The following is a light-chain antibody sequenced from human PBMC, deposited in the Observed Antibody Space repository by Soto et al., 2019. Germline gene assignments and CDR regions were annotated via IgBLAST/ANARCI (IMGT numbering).Light chain of an antibody. V-gene: IGLV1-40*01. Sequence: QSVLTQPPSVSGAPGQRVTISCTGSSSNIGAGYVVHWYQQLPGTAPKLLIYGNSNRPSGVPDRFSGSKSGTSASLAITGLQAEDEADYYCQSYDSSLSGSSYVFGTGTKVTVL. J-gene: IGLJ1*01. CDR3: QSYDSSLSGSSYV. CDR2: GNS. CDR1: SSNIGAGYV.